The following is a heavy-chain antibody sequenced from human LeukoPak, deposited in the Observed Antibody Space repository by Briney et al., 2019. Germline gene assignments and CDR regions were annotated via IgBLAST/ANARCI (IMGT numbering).Heavy chain of an antibody. J-gene: IGHJ6*02. D-gene: IGHD1-1*01. Sequence: GGSLRLSCAAYVFSFRAYGMHWARQAPGKGLEWLAVISFDGNKKFYADSVQGGFTISRDNSMKMLYLQMNSLRIEDTAVYYCARDFLDTEQRNYNYYGTDIWGRGTTVTVSS. CDR3: ARDFLDTEQRNYNYYGTDI. CDR1: VFSFRAYG. CDR2: ISFDGNKK. V-gene: IGHV3-30*03.